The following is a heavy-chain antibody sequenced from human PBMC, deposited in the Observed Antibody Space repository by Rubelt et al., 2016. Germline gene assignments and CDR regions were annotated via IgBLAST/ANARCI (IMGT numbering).Heavy chain of an antibody. Sequence: QVQLVQSGAEVKKPGSSVKVSCKASGGTFSSYAISWVRQAPGQGLEWMGRIIPILGIANASSRCRGRVTITPDKSTWQAYMERGSLRSEDTAVYYCASASSGWYVHYWGQGTLVTVSS. CDR2: IIPILGIA. D-gene: IGHD6-19*01. V-gene: IGHV1-69*04. J-gene: IGHJ4*02. CDR1: GGTFSSYA. CDR3: ASASSGWYVHY.